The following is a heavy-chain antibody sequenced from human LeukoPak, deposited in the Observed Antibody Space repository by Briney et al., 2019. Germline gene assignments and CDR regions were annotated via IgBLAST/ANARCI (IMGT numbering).Heavy chain of an antibody. V-gene: IGHV3-23*01. CDR1: GFTFSSYA. CDR3: AKQTTGTTRGAFDI. CDR2: ISGSGGRT. J-gene: IGHJ3*02. Sequence: GGSLRLSCAASGFTFSSYAMSWVRQAPGKGLEWVSAISGSGGRTYYADSVKGRFTISRDKSKNTLYLQMNSLRAEDTAVYYCAKQTTGTTRGAFDIWGQGTMVTVSS. D-gene: IGHD1-1*01.